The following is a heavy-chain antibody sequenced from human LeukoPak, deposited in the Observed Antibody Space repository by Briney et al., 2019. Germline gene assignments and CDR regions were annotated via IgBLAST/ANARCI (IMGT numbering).Heavy chain of an antibody. CDR1: GFTFSSYG. Sequence: RGGSLRLSCAASGFTFSSYGMHWVRQAPGEGLEWVAVISYDGSNKYYADSVKGRFTISRDNSKNTLYLQMNSLRAEDTAVYYCAILSSTSIIGGDWFDPWGQGTLVTVSS. D-gene: IGHD2-2*01. CDR2: ISYDGSNK. CDR3: AILSSTSIIGGDWFDP. V-gene: IGHV3-30*03. J-gene: IGHJ5*02.